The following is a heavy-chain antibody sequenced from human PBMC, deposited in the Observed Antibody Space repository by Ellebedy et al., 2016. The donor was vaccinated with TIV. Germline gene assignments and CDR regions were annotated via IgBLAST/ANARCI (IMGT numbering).Heavy chain of an antibody. D-gene: IGHD4-17*01. J-gene: IGHJ2*01. CDR1: GYSFTNYW. CDR2: IYPGDSET. V-gene: IGHV5-51*01. CDR3: ARPYYADANDWYFDL. Sequence: GESLKISCKGSGYSFTNYWIGWVRQMPGKGLEWMEIIYPGDSETRYSTSFQGQVTISADRSFSTAYLQWSSLKASNTAMYYCARPYYADANDWYFDLWGRGTLVTVSS.